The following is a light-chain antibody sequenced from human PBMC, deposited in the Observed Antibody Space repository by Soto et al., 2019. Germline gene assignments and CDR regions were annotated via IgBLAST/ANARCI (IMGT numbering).Light chain of an antibody. Sequence: EIVLTQSPGTLSLSPGEGATLYCRASQSVGSNYLAWYQQKPGQAPRVLIYGASSRATGIPDRFSGSGSGADFTLTISGLEPEDFAVYYCQQYTTSPFTFGPGTKVDIK. CDR1: QSVGSNY. J-gene: IGKJ3*01. CDR2: GAS. CDR3: QQYTTSPFT. V-gene: IGKV3-20*01.